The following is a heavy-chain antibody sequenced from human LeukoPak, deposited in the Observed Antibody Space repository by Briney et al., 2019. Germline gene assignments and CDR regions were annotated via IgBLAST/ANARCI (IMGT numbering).Heavy chain of an antibody. CDR1: GFTFGSYA. Sequence: PGGSLRLSCAASGFTFGSYAMSWVRQAPGKGLEWVSAISGSGGSTYYADSVKGRFTISRDNSKNTLYLQMNSLRAEDTAVYYCAKRIAVAGGRWFDPWGQGTLVTVSS. J-gene: IGHJ5*02. CDR3: AKRIAVAGGRWFDP. D-gene: IGHD6-19*01. CDR2: ISGSGGST. V-gene: IGHV3-23*01.